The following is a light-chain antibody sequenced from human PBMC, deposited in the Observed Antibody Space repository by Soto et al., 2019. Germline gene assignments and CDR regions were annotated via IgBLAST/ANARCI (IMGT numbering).Light chain of an antibody. Sequence: QSALTQPASVSGSPGQSITISSTGTSSDVGSYNLVSWYQHHPGKAPKLMIYEGSKRPSGVSNRFSGSKSGNTASLTISGIQAEDEADYYCCSYATSSTYVFGTGTKLTFL. V-gene: IGLV2-23*01. CDR2: EGS. CDR1: SSDVGSYNL. CDR3: CSYATSSTYV. J-gene: IGLJ1*01.